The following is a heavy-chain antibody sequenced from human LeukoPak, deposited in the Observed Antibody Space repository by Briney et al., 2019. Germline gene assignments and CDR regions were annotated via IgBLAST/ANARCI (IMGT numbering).Heavy chain of an antibody. CDR1: GFTFDDYT. V-gene: IGHV3-43*01. J-gene: IGHJ4*02. CDR3: AKELRYFDWLLYERGALDY. Sequence: GGSLRLSCAASGFTFDDYTMHWVRQAPGKGLEWVSLISWDGGSTYYADSVKGRFTISRDNSKNTLYLQMNSLGAEDTAVYYCAKELRYFDWLLYERGALDYWGQGTLVTVSS. CDR2: ISWDGGST. D-gene: IGHD3-9*01.